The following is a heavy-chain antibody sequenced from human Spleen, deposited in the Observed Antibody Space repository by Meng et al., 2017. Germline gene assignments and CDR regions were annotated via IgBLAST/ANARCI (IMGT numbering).Heavy chain of an antibody. V-gene: IGHV4-39*01. CDR3: VRSSAWVRTGFDP. D-gene: IGHD3-22*01. CDR2: IGHSGFT. CDR1: GGSISTSAYY. Sequence: QPQLQESGPGLVKPSEALSLTCSVSGGSISTSAYYWGWIRQPPGKGLEWIGSIGHSGFTYYTPSVKSRVTVSIDTSKSQFSLKLTSVTAADTAVYFCVRSSAWVRTGFDPWGQGTLVTVSS. J-gene: IGHJ5*02.